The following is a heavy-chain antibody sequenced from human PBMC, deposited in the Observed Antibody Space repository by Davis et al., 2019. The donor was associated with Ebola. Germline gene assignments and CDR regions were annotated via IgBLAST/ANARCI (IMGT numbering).Heavy chain of an antibody. J-gene: IGHJ6*02. D-gene: IGHD3-10*01. V-gene: IGHV1-24*01. Sequence: ASVKVSCKVSGYTLTELSMHWVRQAPGKGLEWMGGFDPEDGETIYARKFQGRVTMTEDTSTDTAYMELSSLRSEDTAVYYCATDTFGSGSYQYYYYGMDVWGQGTTVTVSS. CDR1: GYTLTELS. CDR3: ATDTFGSGSYQYYYYGMDV. CDR2: FDPEDGET.